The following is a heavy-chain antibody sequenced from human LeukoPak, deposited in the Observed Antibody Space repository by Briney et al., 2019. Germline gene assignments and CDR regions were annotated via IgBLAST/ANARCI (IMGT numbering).Heavy chain of an antibody. CDR1: GFTFSDYY. J-gene: IGHJ4*02. CDR3: ARVFLIVAAGTFDY. Sequence: PGGSLRLSCTTSGFTFSDYYMTWIRQAPGKGLEWVSYISSSGSPIDCADSVKGRFTISRDNAKNSLYLQMNSLRAEDTAVYYCARVFLIVAAGTFDYWGQGTLVTVSS. CDR2: ISSSGSPI. V-gene: IGHV3-11*01. D-gene: IGHD6-13*01.